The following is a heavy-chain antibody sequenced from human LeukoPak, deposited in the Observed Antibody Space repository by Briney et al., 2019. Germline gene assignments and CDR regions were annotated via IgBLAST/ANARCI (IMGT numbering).Heavy chain of an antibody. CDR2: IGGSNGIT. CDR1: RFTFNSYA. J-gene: IGHJ4*02. Sequence: GGSLRLSCAASRFTFNSYAMSWVRQAPGKGLEWVSVIGGSNGITFYVGSVKGRFTISRDNSKDTLYLQMNSLRAEDTAVYYCARNENSGWGYFDYWGQGTLVTVST. D-gene: IGHD5-12*01. V-gene: IGHV3-23*01. CDR3: ARNENSGWGYFDY.